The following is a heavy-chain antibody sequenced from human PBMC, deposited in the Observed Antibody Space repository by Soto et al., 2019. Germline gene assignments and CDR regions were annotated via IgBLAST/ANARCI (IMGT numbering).Heavy chain of an antibody. CDR3: ARSSLTGYYNYYYSMDV. D-gene: IGHD3-9*01. CDR1: GYIFISYW. J-gene: IGHJ6*02. V-gene: IGHV5-51*01. Sequence: PGESMKISCKSAGYIFISYWISWVLLMPGKGLEWMGSIYPDDSDTKYSPSFQGQATISADKSISAAYLQWSSLKASDTAIYYCARSSLTGYYNYYYSMDVWGQGTTVTVSS. CDR2: IYPDDSDT.